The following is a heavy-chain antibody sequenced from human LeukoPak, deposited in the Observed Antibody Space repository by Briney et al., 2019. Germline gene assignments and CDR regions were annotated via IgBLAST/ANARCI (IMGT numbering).Heavy chain of an antibody. D-gene: IGHD2-15*01. J-gene: IGHJ3*02. Sequence: PGGSLRLSCAASGFSFSNYAMSWVRQAPGKGLEWVSAISGSGVRTHYADSVRGRLTISRDKSKNTLYLQMNSLRAEDTAVYYRAKDRCSGGNCYDAFDIWGQGTMVTVSS. CDR2: ISGSGVRT. V-gene: IGHV3-23*01. CDR1: GFSFSNYA. CDR3: AKDRCSGGNCYDAFDI.